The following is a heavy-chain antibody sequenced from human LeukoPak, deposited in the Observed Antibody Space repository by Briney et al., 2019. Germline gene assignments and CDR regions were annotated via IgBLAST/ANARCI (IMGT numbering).Heavy chain of an antibody. J-gene: IGHJ5*02. V-gene: IGHV4-61*02. CDR1: NGSISSDTYF. CDR3: AKGAGPPWFDP. Sequence: PSETLSLTCTVSNGSISSDTYFWRWIRQPAGTGLEWIGRMSSSGISTYSPSLKSRVTISKDTSRNQFSMNLNSVTAADTAVYYCAKGAGPPWFDPWGQGTLVTVSS. D-gene: IGHD6-19*01. CDR2: MSSSGIS.